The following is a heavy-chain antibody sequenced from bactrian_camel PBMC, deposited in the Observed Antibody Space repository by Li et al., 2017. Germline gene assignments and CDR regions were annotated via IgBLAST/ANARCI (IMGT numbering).Heavy chain of an antibody. CDR1: GNTYASYY. CDR2: IRQSKRT. D-gene: IGHD2*01. V-gene: IGHV3S60*01. Sequence: HVQLVESGGGSVETGGSLRLSCTFSGNTYASYYMAWFRQTPGGQREGVAHIRQSKRTQYADSVKGRFTISQDNAKNTLYLQMNSLRPEDTAMYYCAARTGATWSLSLGASDYNHWGGQGTQVTVS. J-gene: IGHJ4*01.